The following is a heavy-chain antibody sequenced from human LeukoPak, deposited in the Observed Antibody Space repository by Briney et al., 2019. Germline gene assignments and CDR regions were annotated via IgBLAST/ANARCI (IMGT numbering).Heavy chain of an antibody. CDR1: GGSFSGYY. V-gene: IGHV4-34*01. J-gene: IGHJ5*02. CDR3: ARIGTTWFEA. Sequence: SETLSLTCAVYGGSFSGYYWSWIRQPPGKGLEWIGEINHSGSTNYNPSLKSRVTISVDTSKNQFSLKLSSVTAADTAVYYCARIGTTWFEAWGQGTLVTVSP. CDR2: INHSGST. D-gene: IGHD1-1*01.